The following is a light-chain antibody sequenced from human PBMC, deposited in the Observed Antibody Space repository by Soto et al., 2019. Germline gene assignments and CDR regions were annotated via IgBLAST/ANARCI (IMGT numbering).Light chain of an antibody. CDR1: SGSVSTNNY. V-gene: IGLV8-61*01. J-gene: IGLJ3*02. CDR2: RTN. CDR3: VLYMGRGIGV. Sequence: QTVVTQEPSFSVSPGGTVTLTCALRSGSVSTNNYPSWCQQTPGQPPRTLIFRTNTPSSGVPDRFSGSILGSKAALTITGAQADDESDYYCVLYMGRGIGVFGGGTKLTVL.